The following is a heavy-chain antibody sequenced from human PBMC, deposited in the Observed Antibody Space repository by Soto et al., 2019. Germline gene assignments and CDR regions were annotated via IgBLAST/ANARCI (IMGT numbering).Heavy chain of an antibody. CDR1: GSIFRGYG. J-gene: IGHJ4*02. CDR3: AKGAEGYVVSSLDS. Sequence: GGSLRLSCAASGSIFRGYGMHWVRQAPGKGLEWVAVIRYDGSNINYADSVMGRFTISRDNSKNTLYLQINSLRAEDTAIYYCAKGAEGYVVSSLDSWGQGTLVTVSS. V-gene: IGHV3-33*06. D-gene: IGHD5-12*01. CDR2: IRYDGSNI.